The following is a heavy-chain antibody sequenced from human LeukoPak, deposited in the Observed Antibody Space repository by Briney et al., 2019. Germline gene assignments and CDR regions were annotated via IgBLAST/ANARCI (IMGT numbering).Heavy chain of an antibody. CDR2: ISYDGSNK. D-gene: IGHD3-22*01. J-gene: IGHJ4*02. Sequence: GGSLRLSCAASGFTFSSYAMHWVRQAPGKGLEWVAVISYDGSNKYYADSVKGRFTISRDNSKNTLYLQMNSLRAEDTAVYYCAKDGYDLVWYYDSSGLGYFDYWGQGTLVTVSS. V-gene: IGHV3-30-3*01. CDR1: GFTFSSYA. CDR3: AKDGYDLVWYYDSSGLGYFDY.